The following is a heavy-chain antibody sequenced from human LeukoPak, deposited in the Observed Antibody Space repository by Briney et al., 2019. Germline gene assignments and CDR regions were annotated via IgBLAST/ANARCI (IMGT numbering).Heavy chain of an antibody. J-gene: IGHJ2*01. CDR1: GFSVSTNY. Sequence: PGGSPRLSCAASGFSVSTNYMLWVRQAPGKGLECVSIIYYGGSTYYADSLKGRFAISRHDSKNTVYLQMDSLKPEDTAIYYCARDASLGWYFDLWGRGTLVTVSS. V-gene: IGHV3-53*04. CDR2: IYYGGST. CDR3: ARDASLGWYFDL.